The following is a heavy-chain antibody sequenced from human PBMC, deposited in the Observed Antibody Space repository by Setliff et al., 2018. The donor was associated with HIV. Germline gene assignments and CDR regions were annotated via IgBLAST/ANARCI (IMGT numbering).Heavy chain of an antibody. CDR2: ISYDGSNK. CDR1: GFTFSSYG. V-gene: IGHV3-30*18. Sequence: GGSLRLSCAASGFTFSSYGMHWVRQAPGKGLEWVAVISYDGSNKYYADSVKGRFTISRDNYKNTLYLHMNSLRAEDTAVYYCAKESGLYSNYKYYYYMDVWGKGTTVTVSS. D-gene: IGHD4-4*01. CDR3: AKESGLYSNYKYYYYMDV. J-gene: IGHJ6*03.